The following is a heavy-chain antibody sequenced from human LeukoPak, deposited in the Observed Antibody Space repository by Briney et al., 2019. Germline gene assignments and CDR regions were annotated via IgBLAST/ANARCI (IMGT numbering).Heavy chain of an antibody. CDR3: ARDRAYNRFDY. Sequence: PGGSVRLSCVDSGFTFSASWMAWVRQAPGKGLEWVANINEDGSAKNYVGSVRGRFTVSRDNRKKSVYLEMNSLRAEDTAVYYCARDRAYNRFDYWGQGSLVTVSS. V-gene: IGHV3-7*01. J-gene: IGHJ4*02. CDR2: INEDGSAK. D-gene: IGHD5-24*01. CDR1: GFTFSASW.